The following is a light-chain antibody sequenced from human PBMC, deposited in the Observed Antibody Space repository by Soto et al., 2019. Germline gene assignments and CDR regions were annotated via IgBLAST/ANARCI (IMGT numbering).Light chain of an antibody. V-gene: IGKV1-5*03. J-gene: IGKJ1*01. CDR3: QQYNTDSRI. Sequence: IQMSQAPSTLSACGGEGGSITFRASQSIDSWLAWYQQKPGKAPKLLIYKASTLKSGVPSRFSGSGSGTEFTLSINSLQPDDFATYYCQQYNTDSRIFGQGTKV. CDR2: KAS. CDR1: QSIDSW.